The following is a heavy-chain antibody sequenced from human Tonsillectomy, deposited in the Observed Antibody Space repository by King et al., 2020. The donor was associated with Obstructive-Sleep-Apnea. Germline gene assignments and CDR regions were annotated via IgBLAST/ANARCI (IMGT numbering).Heavy chain of an antibody. D-gene: IGHD3-9*01. V-gene: IGHV4-4*02. CDR1: GGSFTSSHW. J-gene: IGHJ4*02. CDR2: IYHSGIT. Sequence: VQLQESGPGLVKPSGTLSLTCTVSGGSFTSSHWWSWVRQPPGKGLEWIGEIYHSGITHYNPSLKSRLTISVDKSKNQFSLKLTSVTAADTAVYYCARFYWSLDYWGQGTLVTVSS. CDR3: ARFYWSLDY.